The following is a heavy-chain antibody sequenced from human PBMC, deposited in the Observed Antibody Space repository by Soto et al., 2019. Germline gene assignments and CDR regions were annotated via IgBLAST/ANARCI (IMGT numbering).Heavy chain of an antibody. CDR1: GYSFLSYD. CDR3: ARGMDDAFDI. Sequence: QVQLVQSGAEVKKPGASVKVSCKASGYSFLSYDISWVRQAPGQGLEWMGWISTDSGKTNYAQKVQGRVTMTTDTSTRTAYMELRSLRSDDTAVYYCARGMDDAFDIWGQWTMVTVSS. CDR2: ISTDSGKT. V-gene: IGHV1-18*01. J-gene: IGHJ3*02.